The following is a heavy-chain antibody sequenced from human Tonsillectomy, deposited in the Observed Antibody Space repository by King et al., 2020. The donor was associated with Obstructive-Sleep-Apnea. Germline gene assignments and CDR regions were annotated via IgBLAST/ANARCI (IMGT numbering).Heavy chain of an antibody. CDR3: ARHRGVEDYGGYGDYFDY. D-gene: IGHD5-12*01. V-gene: IGHV4-59*08. J-gene: IGHJ4*02. CDR1: GGSISNYY. CDR2: MYYSGNT. Sequence: QLQESGPGLVKPSETLSLTCTVSGGSISNYYWSWIRQPPGKGMEWIGYMYYSGNTNFNPSLKSRVTISADTSKIQFSLRLSSVTAADTAVYYCARHRGVEDYGGYGDYFDYWGQGTLVTVSS.